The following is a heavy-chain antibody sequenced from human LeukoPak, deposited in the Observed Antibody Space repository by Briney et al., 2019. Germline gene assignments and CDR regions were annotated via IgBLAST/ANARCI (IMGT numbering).Heavy chain of an antibody. CDR3: ARALGYSSSWTVGY. CDR2: ISSSGSTI. D-gene: IGHD6-13*01. V-gene: IGHV3-11*01. CDR1: GSTFSDYY. J-gene: IGHJ4*02. Sequence: PGGSLRLSCAASGSTFSDYYMSWIRQAPGKGLEWVSYISSSGSTIYYADSVKGRFTISRDNAKNSLYLQMNSLRAEDTAVYYCARALGYSSSWTVGYWGQGTLVTVSS.